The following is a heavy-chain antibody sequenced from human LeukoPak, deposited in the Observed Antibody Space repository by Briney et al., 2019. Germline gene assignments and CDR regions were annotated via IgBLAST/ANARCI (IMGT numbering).Heavy chain of an antibody. J-gene: IGHJ4*02. CDR3: AKNWDDYDSSGPIDH. D-gene: IGHD3-22*01. CDR2: IGASGLNT. V-gene: IGHV3-23*01. Sequence: GGSLRLSCAASGFSFSAYAMSWVRQAPGKGLERVSGIGASGLNTYYADTVKGRLTISRDNSNNAVYLQLYSLRVDDTAVYYCAKNWDDYDSSGPIDHWGQGALVTVSS. CDR1: GFSFSAYA.